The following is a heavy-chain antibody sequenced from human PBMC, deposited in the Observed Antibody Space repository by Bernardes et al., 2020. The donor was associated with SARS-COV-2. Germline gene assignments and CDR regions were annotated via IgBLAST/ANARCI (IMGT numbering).Heavy chain of an antibody. D-gene: IGHD5-18*01. V-gene: IGHV4-39*01. J-gene: IGHJ4*02. CDR1: GGSISSSSYY. Sequence: SETLSLTCTVSGGSISSSSYYWGWIRQPPGKGLEWIGSIYYSRSTYYNPSLKSRVTISVDTSKNQFSLKLSSVTAADTAVYYCARGGSRATWIQLWFSPPFDYWGQGTLVTVSS. CDR2: IYYSRST. CDR3: ARGGSRATWIQLWFSPPFDY.